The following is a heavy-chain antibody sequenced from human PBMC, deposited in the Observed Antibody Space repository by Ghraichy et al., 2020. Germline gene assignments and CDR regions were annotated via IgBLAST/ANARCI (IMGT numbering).Heavy chain of an antibody. V-gene: IGHV4-39*01. CDR1: GGSISSSSYY. D-gene: IGHD4-23*01. Sequence: SETLSLTCTVSGGSISSSSYYWGWIRQPPGKGLEWIGSIYYSGSTYYNPSLKSRVTISVDTSKNQFSLKLSSVTAADTAVYYCARRGGNGAFDIWGQGTMVTVSS. CDR3: ARRGGNGAFDI. CDR2: IYYSGST. J-gene: IGHJ3*02.